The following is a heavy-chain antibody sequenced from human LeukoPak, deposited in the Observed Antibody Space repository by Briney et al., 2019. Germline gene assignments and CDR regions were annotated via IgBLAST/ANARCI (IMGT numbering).Heavy chain of an antibody. J-gene: IGHJ4*02. D-gene: IGHD5-12*01. CDR2: IYHSGST. CDR1: GGSIRNGNYF. CDR3: ARDGNSGYEFDY. Sequence: KASQTLSLTCTVSGGSIRNGNYFWSWIRQPAGKGLEWIGNIYHSGSTDYNPSLKSRVTMSVDTSKNQFSLNLSSVTAADTAVYYCARDGNSGYEFDYWGLGTLVTVSS. V-gene: IGHV4-30-4*01.